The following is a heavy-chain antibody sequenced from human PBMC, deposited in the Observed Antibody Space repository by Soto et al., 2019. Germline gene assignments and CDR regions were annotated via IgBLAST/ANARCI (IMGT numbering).Heavy chain of an antibody. D-gene: IGHD6-13*01. CDR1: GFTFDDYA. V-gene: IGHV3-9*01. CDR3: AKSSDSSSSYYYYGMDV. Sequence: EVQLVESGGGLVQPGRSLRLSCAASGFTFDDYAMHWVRQAPGKGLEWVSGISWNSGSIGYADSVKGRFTISRDNAKNSLYLQMNSLRAEDTALYYCAKSSDSSSSYYYYGMDVWGQGTTVTVSS. J-gene: IGHJ6*02. CDR2: ISWNSGSI.